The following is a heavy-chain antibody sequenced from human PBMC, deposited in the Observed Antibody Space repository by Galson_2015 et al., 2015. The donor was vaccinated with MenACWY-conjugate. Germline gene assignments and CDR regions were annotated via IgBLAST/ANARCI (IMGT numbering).Heavy chain of an antibody. V-gene: IGHV3-23*01. D-gene: IGHD2-15*01. J-gene: IGHJ4*02. Sequence: SLRLSCAASGFTFSDYAMSWVRKAPEKGLEWVSSVSSDATDTTYADSVKGRFTISRDNSANLLYLQLNSLRPEDTALYYCAKRTCSGGVCHPRGFDYWGQGTLVTVSS. CDR3: AKRTCSGGVCHPRGFDY. CDR1: GFTFSDYA. CDR2: VSSDATDT.